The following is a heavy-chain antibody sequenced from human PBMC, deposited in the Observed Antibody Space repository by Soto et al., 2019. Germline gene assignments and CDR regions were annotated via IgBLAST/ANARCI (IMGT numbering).Heavy chain of an antibody. Sequence: GGSLRLSCAASGFTFSSYAMSWVRQAPGKGLEWVSAISGSGGSTYYADSVKGRFTISRDNSKNTLYLQMNSLRAEDTAVYYCGALFVVVTAIPSPWGQGTLVTVSS. CDR2: ISGSGGST. CDR1: GFTFSSYA. CDR3: GALFVVVTAIPSP. J-gene: IGHJ5*02. V-gene: IGHV3-23*01. D-gene: IGHD2-21*02.